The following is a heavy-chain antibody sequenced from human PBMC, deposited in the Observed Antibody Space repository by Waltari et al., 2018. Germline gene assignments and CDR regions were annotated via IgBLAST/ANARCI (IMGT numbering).Heavy chain of an antibody. J-gene: IGHJ1*01. CDR1: GERGKGEE. Sequence: GKREKEGEEGKKRGAEGKGTGKEEGERGKGEETHWVRQAPGQGLEWMGWINPNSGGSNYAQKFQGRVTMPRDTSISTAFMELSRLRSADTAVYYCAIFLVAGEAHWGQGTLVTVSP. V-gene: IGHV1-2*02. CDR2: INPNSGGS. D-gene: IGHD6-19*01. CDR3: AIFLVAGEAH.